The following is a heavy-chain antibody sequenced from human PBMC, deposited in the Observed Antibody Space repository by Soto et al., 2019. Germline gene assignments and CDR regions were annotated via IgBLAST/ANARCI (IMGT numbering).Heavy chain of an antibody. D-gene: IGHD5-12*01. J-gene: IGHJ3*02. V-gene: IGHV5-51*01. CDR3: ASTDIVSTIDDGRDAFDI. CDR1: GYRFTNYW. CDR2: IYPGDSDT. Sequence: EVQLVQSGAEVKKPGESLKISCKGSGYRFTNYWIGWVRQMPGKGLEWMGVIYPGDSDTRYSPSFQGQVTISADKSISTAYLQWSSLKASDTAIYYCASTDIVSTIDDGRDAFDIWGQGTMVTVSS.